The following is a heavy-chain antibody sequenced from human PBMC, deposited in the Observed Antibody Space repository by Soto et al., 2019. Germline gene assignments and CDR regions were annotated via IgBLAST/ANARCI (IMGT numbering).Heavy chain of an antibody. CDR2: ISTSGRDT. J-gene: IGHJ6*02. D-gene: IGHD6-19*01. CDR1: GFSFSSYA. Sequence: EVQLLESGGGLVQPGGSLRLSCAASGFSFSSYAMNWVRQAPGKGLEWVSGISTSGRDTYYADSVKGRFTISRDNSKSTLYLLMNSLRAEDTAIYYCAKDLGSSRWLLFGLDVWGRGTTVIASS. CDR3: AKDLGSSRWLLFGLDV. V-gene: IGHV3-23*01.